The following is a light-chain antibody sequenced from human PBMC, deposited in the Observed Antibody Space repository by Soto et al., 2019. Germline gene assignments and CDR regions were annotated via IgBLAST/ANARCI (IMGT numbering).Light chain of an antibody. V-gene: IGKV1-5*01. CDR1: QSISSW. CDR3: QQYTNTNNPWM. Sequence: DIHMTQSPSTLSASGLDRVIMTFLASQSISSWMAWYHQKPGKAPKLLVYDASTLQSGVASRFSGSGSGTEFTLIISGLQPDDSATYYCQQYTNTNNPWMFGQGTKVDIK. J-gene: IGKJ1*01. CDR2: DAS.